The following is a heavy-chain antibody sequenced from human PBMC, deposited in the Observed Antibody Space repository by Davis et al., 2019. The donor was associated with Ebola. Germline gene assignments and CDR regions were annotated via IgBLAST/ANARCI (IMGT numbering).Heavy chain of an antibody. Sequence: GESLKISCKGSGYNFRGYWIVWVRQMPGKGLEWMGNIYPGDSDTRYSPSFQGQVTLSADKSITTAYLQWRSLKASDTALYYCARQASLYGNIDYWGQGTLVTVSS. V-gene: IGHV5-51*01. J-gene: IGHJ4*02. CDR2: IYPGDSDT. D-gene: IGHD2/OR15-2a*01. CDR3: ARQASLYGNIDY. CDR1: GYNFRGYW.